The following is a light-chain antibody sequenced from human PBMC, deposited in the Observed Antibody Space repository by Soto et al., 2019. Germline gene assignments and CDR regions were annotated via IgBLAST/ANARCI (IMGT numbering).Light chain of an antibody. V-gene: IGLV2-23*02. CDR2: EVS. J-gene: IGLJ2*01. CDR1: SSDIGSYDL. CDR3: CSCGSSGTI. Sequence: QSALTQPASVSGSPGQSITISCNGASSDIGSYDLVSWYQQYPGKAPKLMIYEVSRRPSGVSNRFFGSKSGNTASLTISGLQAEDEADYYCCSCGSSGTIFGGGTKLTVL.